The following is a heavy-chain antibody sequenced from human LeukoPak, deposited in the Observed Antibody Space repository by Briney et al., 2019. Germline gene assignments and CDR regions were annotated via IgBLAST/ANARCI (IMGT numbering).Heavy chain of an antibody. V-gene: IGHV1-2*02. Sequence: GASVKVSCKASGYTFTGYYMHWVRQAPGQGLEWMGWINPNSGGTNYAQKFQGRVTMTRETSLSTAYMELSRLIFYDTDGYYFAGWGGRGVWGQGTMVTVSS. CDR3: AGWGGRGV. CDR1: GYTFTGYY. CDR2: INPNSGGT. D-gene: IGHD3-16*01. J-gene: IGHJ3*01.